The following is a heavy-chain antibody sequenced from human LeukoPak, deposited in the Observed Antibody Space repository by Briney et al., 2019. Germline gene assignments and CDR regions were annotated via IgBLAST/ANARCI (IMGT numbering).Heavy chain of an antibody. CDR3: AKGMGSSSWNGMDV. Sequence: PGGSLRLSCAASGFTFDDYAMHWVRQAPGKGLEWVSGISWNSGSIGYADSVKGRFTISRDNAKNSLYLQMNSLRAEDTALYYCAKGMGSSSWNGMDVWGQGTTVTVSS. CDR2: ISWNSGSI. J-gene: IGHJ6*02. CDR1: GFTFDDYA. V-gene: IGHV3-9*01. D-gene: IGHD6-13*01.